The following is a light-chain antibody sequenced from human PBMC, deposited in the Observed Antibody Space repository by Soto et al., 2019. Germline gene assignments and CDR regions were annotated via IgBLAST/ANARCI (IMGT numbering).Light chain of an antibody. CDR2: AVS. Sequence: QSALTQPASVSGSPGQSIAISCTGTTSDVGGYNHVAWYQQFPGKSPKLMIYAVSDRPPGVSDRFSGSKSGITASLTISGLQTEDEADYYCISYTDRQSYLFGTGTKVTVL. CDR3: ISYTDRQSYL. V-gene: IGLV2-14*03. J-gene: IGLJ1*01. CDR1: TSDVGGYNH.